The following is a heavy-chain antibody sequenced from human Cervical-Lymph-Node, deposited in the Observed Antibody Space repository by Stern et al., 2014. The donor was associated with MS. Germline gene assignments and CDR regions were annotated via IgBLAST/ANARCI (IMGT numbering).Heavy chain of an antibody. Sequence: EDQLVESGAEVKKPGESLKISCKGSGYSFTSYWIGWVRQMPGKGLEWKGIIYPGDSDPRYSPSFQGQVTISADKSISTAYLQWSSLKASDTAMYYCARPPPSLGLMIDYWGQGTLVTVSS. J-gene: IGHJ4*02. CDR2: IYPGDSDP. D-gene: IGHD7-27*01. CDR3: ARPPPSLGLMIDY. CDR1: GYSFTSYW. V-gene: IGHV5-51*01.